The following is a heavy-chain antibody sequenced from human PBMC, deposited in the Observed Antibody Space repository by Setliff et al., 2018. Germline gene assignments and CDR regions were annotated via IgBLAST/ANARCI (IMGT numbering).Heavy chain of an antibody. V-gene: IGHV3-74*01. CDR1: GFTFTSYW. CDR2: INHDESST. J-gene: IGHJ4*02. D-gene: IGHD2-2*01. Sequence: GGSLRLSCAASGFTFTSYWMHWVRQAPGKGLVWVSRINHDESSTTYADSVKGRFTISRDNAKNTLYLQMDSLRAEDTAVYYCARGPAKSAGQWGSHFFDYWGQGTLVTVSS. CDR3: ARGPAKSAGQWGSHFFDY.